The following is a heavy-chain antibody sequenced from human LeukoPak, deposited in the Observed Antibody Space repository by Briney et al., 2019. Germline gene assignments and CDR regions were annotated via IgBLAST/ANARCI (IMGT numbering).Heavy chain of an antibody. CDR1: GFTFSSFS. J-gene: IGHJ4*02. CDR3: AILSTGYFDY. Sequence: PGGSLRLSCAASGFTFSSFSMNWVRQAPGKGLEWVSYISSSGSTIYYADSVKGRFTISRDNAKNSLYLQMNSLRAEDTAVYYCAILSTGYFDYWGQGTLVTVSS. V-gene: IGHV3-48*04. CDR2: ISSSGSTI. D-gene: IGHD2-8*02.